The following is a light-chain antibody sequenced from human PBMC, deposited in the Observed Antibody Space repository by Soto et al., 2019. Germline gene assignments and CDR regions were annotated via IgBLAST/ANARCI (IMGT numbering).Light chain of an antibody. J-gene: IGLJ1*01. V-gene: IGLV1-47*02. CDR2: TND. CDR1: SSNVGVNY. Sequence: QSVLTQPPSVSGTPGQRVTIYCSGSSSNVGVNYVYCYQHFPGTAPKLLIHTNDQRPSGVSNRFSGSKSGNTASLTISGLQAEDEADYYCSSYTSSSTYVFGTGTKVTVL. CDR3: SSYTSSSTYV.